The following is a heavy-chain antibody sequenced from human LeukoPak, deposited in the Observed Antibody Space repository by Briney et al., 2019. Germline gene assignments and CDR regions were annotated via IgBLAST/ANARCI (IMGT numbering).Heavy chain of an antibody. D-gene: IGHD2-21*01. CDR2: IIPFLGTT. CDR3: TIIPNVILFTHYFEY. Sequence: ASVKVSCKASGGVFTTYAVSWVRQAPGQGLEWMGSIIPFLGTTNYARKFQGRVTITADEPTRTAYMELTYVRSDDTAVYYCTIIPNVILFTHYFEYWGQGTLVTVSS. J-gene: IGHJ4*02. V-gene: IGHV1-69*11. CDR1: GGVFTTYA.